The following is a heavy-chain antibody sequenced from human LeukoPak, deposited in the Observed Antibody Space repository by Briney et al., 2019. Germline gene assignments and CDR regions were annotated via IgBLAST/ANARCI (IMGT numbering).Heavy chain of an antibody. V-gene: IGHV5-51*01. J-gene: IGHJ4*02. D-gene: IGHD3-10*01. Sequence: GESLKISCKGSGYSFTTYWIGWVRQMPGKGLELMGIIYPGDSDTRYSPSFGGQGTISADKSITTAYLQWTSLKASDTAMYYCARVTGGRFDYWGQGTLVTASS. CDR3: ARVTGGRFDY. CDR2: IYPGDSDT. CDR1: GYSFTTYW.